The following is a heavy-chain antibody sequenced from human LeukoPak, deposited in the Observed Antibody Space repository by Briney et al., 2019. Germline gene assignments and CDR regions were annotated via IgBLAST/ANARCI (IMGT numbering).Heavy chain of an antibody. CDR3: AKASSWVGALRGDYLDY. CDR1: GFTFSSYG. D-gene: IGHD3-16*01. Sequence: PGGSLRLSCAASGFTFSSYGMHWVRQAPGKGLEWVAVISYDGSNKYYADSVKGRFTISRDNSKNTLYLQMNSLRAEDTAVYYCAKASSWVGALRGDYLDYWGQGTLVTVSS. J-gene: IGHJ4*02. V-gene: IGHV3-30*18. CDR2: ISYDGSNK.